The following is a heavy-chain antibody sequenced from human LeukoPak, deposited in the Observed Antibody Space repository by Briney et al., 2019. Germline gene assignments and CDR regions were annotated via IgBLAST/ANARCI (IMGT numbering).Heavy chain of an antibody. CDR3: TQGSGFYYDY. CDR1: GLTVSNVW. Sequence: GGSLRLSCAVSGLTVSNVWMNWVRQAPGKGLEWVGRIKSKKDGGTTEFAAPVRGRFTISRDDSQNTLYLQMKSLTSDDTAVYYCTQGSGFYYDYWGQGTLVTVSS. D-gene: IGHD3-22*01. J-gene: IGHJ4*02. CDR2: IKSKKDGGTT. V-gene: IGHV3-15*07.